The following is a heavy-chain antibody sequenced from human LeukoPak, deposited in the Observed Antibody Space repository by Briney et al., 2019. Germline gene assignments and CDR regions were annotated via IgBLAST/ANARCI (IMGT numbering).Heavy chain of an antibody. J-gene: IGHJ6*03. CDR2: ISGYNGDT. Sequence: ASVKVSCKASGYTFTSYGMSWVRQAPGQGLEWLGWISGYNGDTNYAQKFQGRVSLTTDSSTSTAYMELRSLRSDDTALYYCTRDWNYDMDVWGKGTTVTVSS. D-gene: IGHD3-3*01. CDR3: TRDWNYDMDV. V-gene: IGHV1-18*01. CDR1: GYTFTSYG.